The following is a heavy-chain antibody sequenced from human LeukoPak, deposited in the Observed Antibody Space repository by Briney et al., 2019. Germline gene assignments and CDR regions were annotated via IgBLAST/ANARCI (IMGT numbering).Heavy chain of an antibody. Sequence: ASVKVSCKASGSTFTGYYMHWVRQAPGQGLEWMGWINPNSGGTNYAQKFQGRVTMTRDTSISTAYMELSRLRSDDTAVYYCARVRGYCSSTSCYSRYWFDPWGQGTLVTVSS. CDR3: ARVRGYCSSTSCYSRYWFDP. CDR2: INPNSGGT. CDR1: GSTFTGYY. V-gene: IGHV1-2*02. J-gene: IGHJ5*02. D-gene: IGHD2-2*01.